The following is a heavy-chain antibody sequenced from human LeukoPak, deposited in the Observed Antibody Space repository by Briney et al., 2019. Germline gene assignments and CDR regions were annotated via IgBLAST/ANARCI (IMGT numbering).Heavy chain of an antibody. CDR1: GFTFSLFT. V-gene: IGHV3-21*01. J-gene: IGHJ3*01. CDR2: ISGSGTYI. D-gene: IGHD2-2*01. Sequence: GGSLRLSCAASGFTFSLFTMNWVRQAPGKALEWVSAISGSGTYIYYADSVRSRFTISRDNAKNSLFLQMNSLRVEDTAVYYCARAYADQTVWGQGTMVTVSS. CDR3: ARAYADQTV.